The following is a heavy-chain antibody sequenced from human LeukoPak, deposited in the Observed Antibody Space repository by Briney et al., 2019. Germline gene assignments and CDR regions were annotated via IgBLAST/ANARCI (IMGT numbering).Heavy chain of an antibody. Sequence: ASVKVSCKASGYTFTSYGISWVRQAPGQGLEWMGWISGYNGNTNYAQKLQGRVTMTTDTSTSTAYMELRSLRSDDTAVYYCARAALKRYYYDSSGYYLDYWGQGTLVTVSS. V-gene: IGHV1-18*01. CDR1: GYTFTSYG. J-gene: IGHJ4*02. D-gene: IGHD3-22*01. CDR3: ARAALKRYYYDSSGYYLDY. CDR2: ISGYNGNT.